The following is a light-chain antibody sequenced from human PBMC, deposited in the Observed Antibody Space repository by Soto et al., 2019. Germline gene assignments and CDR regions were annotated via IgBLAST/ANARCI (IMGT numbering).Light chain of an antibody. CDR2: SNN. CDR1: RSNIESNT. CDR3: AAWDDTLNGLYV. Sequence: QSVLTQPPSASRTPGQRVTISCPGSRSNIESNTVNWYQHLPGTAPKLLIYSNNQRPSGVPDRFSGSKSGTSASLAISGLQSEDEADYYCAAWDDTLNGLYVFGTGTKVTVL. J-gene: IGLJ1*01. V-gene: IGLV1-44*01.